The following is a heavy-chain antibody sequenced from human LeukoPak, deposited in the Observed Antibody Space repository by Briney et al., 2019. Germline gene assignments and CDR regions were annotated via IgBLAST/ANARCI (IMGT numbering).Heavy chain of an antibody. CDR3: ATIAVRPSYYYYGMDV. Sequence: SETLSLTCTVSGGSISSSSYYWGWIRQPPGKGLEWIASIYYSGSTNYNPSLRSRVIISVDTSTNQFSLKLSSVTAADTAVYYCATIAVRPSYYYYGMDVWGQGTTVTVSS. V-gene: IGHV4-39*01. J-gene: IGHJ6*02. CDR2: IYYSGST. D-gene: IGHD6-6*01. CDR1: GGSISSSSYY.